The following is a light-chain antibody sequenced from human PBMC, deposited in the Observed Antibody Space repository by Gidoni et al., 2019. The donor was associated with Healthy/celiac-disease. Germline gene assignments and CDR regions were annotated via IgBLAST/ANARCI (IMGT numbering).Light chain of an antibody. V-gene: IGLV3-1*01. J-gene: IGLJ2*01. Sequence: SSALTQPPSVPVSPGQTASIPCSGDKLGDKYACWYQQKPGQSPVLVIYQDSKRPSGIPERFSGSNSGNTATLTISGTQAMDEADYYCQAWDSSTVVFGGGTKLTVL. CDR3: QAWDSSTVV. CDR1: KLGDKY. CDR2: QDS.